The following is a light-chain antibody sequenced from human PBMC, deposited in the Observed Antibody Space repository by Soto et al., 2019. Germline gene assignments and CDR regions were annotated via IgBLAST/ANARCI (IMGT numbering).Light chain of an antibody. CDR3: QQYSNSPPWT. Sequence: EIVLTQSPGTPSLSPGDRATLSCRASQSVGSNYLGWYQQKPGQTPRLLIYGTSNRATGIPDRFSGSGSGTDFTLTISRLEPEDFAVYYCQQYSNSPPWTFGQGTKVDIK. J-gene: IGKJ1*01. CDR1: QSVGSNY. V-gene: IGKV3-20*01. CDR2: GTS.